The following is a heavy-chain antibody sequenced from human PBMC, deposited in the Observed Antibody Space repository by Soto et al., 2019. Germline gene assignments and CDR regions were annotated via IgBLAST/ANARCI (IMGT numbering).Heavy chain of an antibody. CDR3: ARTIGLIAAAGNGMDV. J-gene: IGHJ6*02. V-gene: IGHV3-7*01. CDR2: IKQDGSQT. Sequence: GGSLRLSCAASGFTFSTYWMTRVRQTPGKGLEWVGNIKQDGSQTYYGDSVKGRFTISRDNAKNSLYLQMNSLRAEDTAVYYCARTIGLIAAAGNGMDVWGQGTTVNVSS. CDR1: GFTFSTYW. D-gene: IGHD6-13*01.